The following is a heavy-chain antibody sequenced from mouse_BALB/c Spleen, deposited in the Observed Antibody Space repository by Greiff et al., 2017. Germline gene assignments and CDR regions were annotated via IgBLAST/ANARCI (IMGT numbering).Heavy chain of an antibody. CDR1: GFNIKDTY. CDR2: IDPANGNT. D-gene: IGHD2-10*01. CDR3: ARKKAYYGNYDAMYY. V-gene: IGHV14-3*02. Sequence: EVQLQQSGAELVKPGASVKLSCTASGFNIKDTYMHWVKQRPEQGLEWIGRIDPANGNTKYDPKFQGKATITADTSANTAYLQLSSLTSEDTAVYYCARKKAYYGNYDAMYYWGQGTSGTVAS. J-gene: IGHJ4*01.